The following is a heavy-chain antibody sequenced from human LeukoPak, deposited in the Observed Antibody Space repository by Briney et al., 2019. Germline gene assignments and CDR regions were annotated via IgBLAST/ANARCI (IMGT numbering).Heavy chain of an antibody. CDR3: ARRRGYSYGYLVAFDI. Sequence: SETLSLTFTVSGGSISSYYWSWIRQPPGKGLEWIGYIYYSGSTNYNPSLRGRVTISVDTSKNQFSLKLSSVTAADTAVYYCARRRGYSYGYLVAFDIWGQGTMVTVSS. CDR2: IYYSGST. CDR1: GGSISSYY. D-gene: IGHD5-18*01. V-gene: IGHV4-59*01. J-gene: IGHJ3*02.